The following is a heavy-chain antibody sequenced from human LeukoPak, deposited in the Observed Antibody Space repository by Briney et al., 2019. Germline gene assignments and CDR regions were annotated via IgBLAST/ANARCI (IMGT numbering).Heavy chain of an antibody. J-gene: IGHJ4*02. V-gene: IGHV5-51*01. CDR1: GYRFTSYW. D-gene: IGHD2-15*01. Sequence: GESLKISCKGSGYRFTSYWIGWVRQMPGKGLEWMGIIYPGDSDTRYSPSFQGQVTISADKSISTAYLQWSSLKASDTAMYYCARQRCSGGSCYYFDYWGQGTLVTVSS. CDR3: ARQRCSGGSCYYFDY. CDR2: IYPGDSDT.